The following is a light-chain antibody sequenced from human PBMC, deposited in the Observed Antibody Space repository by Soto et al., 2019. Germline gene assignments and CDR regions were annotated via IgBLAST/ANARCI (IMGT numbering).Light chain of an antibody. Sequence: QSVLTQPASVSGSPGQSITISCTGTSSDVGSYNLVSWYQQHPGKAPKLMIYEGSKRPSGVSNRFSGSKSGNTASLTISGLQAEDDADYYCCSYSGSSTGVFGGGTKLTVL. V-gene: IGLV2-23*01. J-gene: IGLJ3*02. CDR1: SSDVGSYNL. CDR3: CSYSGSSTGV. CDR2: EGS.